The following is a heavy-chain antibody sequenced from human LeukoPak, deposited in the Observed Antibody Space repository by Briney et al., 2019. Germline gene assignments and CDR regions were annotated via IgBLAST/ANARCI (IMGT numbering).Heavy chain of an antibody. V-gene: IGHV3-7*01. Sequence: GGSLRLSCAASGPTFSNFCTTCIRQAPGKRLEGVANIKQEGIQKYYMHSVEGRFTVSRDITKHPLFLKMDILRHDDTALYYCARGSSGYYWDHFQTWGRGSRVTVSS. CDR2: IKQEGIQK. J-gene: IGHJ1*01. D-gene: IGHD3-22*01. CDR3: ARGSSGYYWDHFQT. CDR1: GPTFSNFC.